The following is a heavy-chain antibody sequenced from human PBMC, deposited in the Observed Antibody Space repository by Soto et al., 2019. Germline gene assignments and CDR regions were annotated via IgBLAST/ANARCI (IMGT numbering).Heavy chain of an antibody. CDR2: ISSDGSNE. Sequence: QAQLVEYGGGVVQPGRSLRLSCAASGFTFNNYGIHWVRQAPGMGLEWVAVISSDGSNEYYGDSVKGRFTVYRDSSKDNLYLQMNSLRAEDTAVYYCARDREYSGDNWFDPWGQGTLVTVSS. D-gene: IGHD2-21*01. V-gene: IGHV3-33*01. CDR3: ARDREYSGDNWFDP. CDR1: GFTFNNYG. J-gene: IGHJ5*02.